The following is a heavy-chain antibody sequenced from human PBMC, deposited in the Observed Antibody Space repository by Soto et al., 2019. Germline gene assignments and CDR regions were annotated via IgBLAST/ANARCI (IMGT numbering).Heavy chain of an antibody. Sequence: QVQLQESGPGLVKPSQTRSLTCTVSGGSISSGDYYCSWIRQPPGKGLEWIGYIHYSASTYYNPSHKSRVTISVDTSKNQFSLKLSSVTAADTAVYYCDRALLQLATPDYWGQGTLVTVSS. CDR1: GGSISSGDYY. V-gene: IGHV4-30-4*01. D-gene: IGHD6-6*01. CDR2: IHYSAST. J-gene: IGHJ4*02. CDR3: DRALLQLATPDY.